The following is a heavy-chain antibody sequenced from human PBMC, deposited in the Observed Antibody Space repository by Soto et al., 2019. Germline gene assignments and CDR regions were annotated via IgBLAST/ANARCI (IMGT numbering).Heavy chain of an antibody. CDR3: ARDRYYYYSSGYYYLDY. V-gene: IGHV1-2*02. J-gene: IGHJ4*02. D-gene: IGHD3-22*01. CDR1: GYTFTGYY. CDR2: INPNSGGT. Sequence: QVQLVQPGAEVKKPGASVKVSCKASGYTFTGYYMHWVRHAPAHGLERMGWINPNSGGTNYAQKFQGRVTMTRDTFISTAYMELSRLRSDDTAVYYCARDRYYYYSSGYYYLDYWGQGTLVTVSS.